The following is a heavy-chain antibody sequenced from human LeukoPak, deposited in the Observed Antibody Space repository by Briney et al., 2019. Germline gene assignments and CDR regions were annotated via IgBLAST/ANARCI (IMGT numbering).Heavy chain of an antibody. CDR2: VSGSGGST. CDR3: ATEESIVVVPAATDY. J-gene: IGHJ4*02. Sequence: GGSLRLSCAASGFTFSSYAMNWVRQVPGKGLEWVSGVSGSGGSTYYADSVKGRFTISRDNSKNTLYLQMNSLRAEDTAVYYCATEESIVVVPAATDYWGQGTLVTVSS. CDR1: GFTFSSYA. V-gene: IGHV3-23*01. D-gene: IGHD2-2*01.